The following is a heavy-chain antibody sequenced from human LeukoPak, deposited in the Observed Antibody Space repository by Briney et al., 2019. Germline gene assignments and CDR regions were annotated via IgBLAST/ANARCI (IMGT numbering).Heavy chain of an antibody. CDR2: ISSSGSTI. D-gene: IGHD3-10*01. CDR1: GFTFSSYE. J-gene: IGHJ4*02. V-gene: IGHV3-48*03. CDR3: ASSMVRGVITAFDY. Sequence: PGGSLRLSCAASGFTFSSYEMNWVRQAPGKGLEWVSYISSSGSTIYYADSVKGRFTISRDNAKNSLYLQMNSLRAEDTAVYYCASSMVRGVITAFDYWGQGTLVTVSS.